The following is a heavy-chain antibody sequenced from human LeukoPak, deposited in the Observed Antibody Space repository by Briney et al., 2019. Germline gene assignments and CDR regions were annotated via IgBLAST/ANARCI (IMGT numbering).Heavy chain of an antibody. CDR1: GGTFNTYA. J-gene: IGHJ4*02. D-gene: IGHD4-17*01. CDR2: IIPVFGTP. V-gene: IGHV1-69*05. Sequence: SVKVSCKASGGTFNTYAFNWVRQAPGQGLEWMGRIIPVFGTPHYAQKYQGRLMITTDEFAHTVYMELSSVRSQDTAIYCSAGMEGDYGVFVFWGQGTLVTVSS. CDR3: AGMEGDYGVFVF.